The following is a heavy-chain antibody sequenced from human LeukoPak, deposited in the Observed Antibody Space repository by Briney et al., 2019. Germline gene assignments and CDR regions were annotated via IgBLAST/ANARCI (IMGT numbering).Heavy chain of an antibody. Sequence: PGGSLRLSCAASGFTFSSYSMNWVRQAPGKGLEWVSSISSSSSYIYYADSVQGRFTLSIDNAKNTLYLQMNSLRAEDTAVYYCARDSEAPLPYCGGDCHDAFDIWGQGTMVTVSS. CDR2: ISSSSSYI. V-gene: IGHV3-21*01. CDR3: ARDSEAPLPYCGGDCHDAFDI. CDR1: GFTFSSYS. D-gene: IGHD2-21*01. J-gene: IGHJ3*02.